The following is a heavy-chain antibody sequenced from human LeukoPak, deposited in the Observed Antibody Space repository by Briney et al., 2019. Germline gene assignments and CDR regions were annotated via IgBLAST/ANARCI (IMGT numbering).Heavy chain of an antibody. J-gene: IGHJ4*02. Sequence: GGSLRLSCAASGFTFSSHWMHWVRQAPGKGLVWVSRIDSDGSTTNYADSVKGRFTISRDNAKNTLYLQMNSLRAEEMAVYYCAREAYCGGDCYYFDYWGQGTLVTVSS. CDR2: IDSDGSTT. CDR1: GFTFSSHW. D-gene: IGHD2-21*02. V-gene: IGHV3-74*01. CDR3: AREAYCGGDCYYFDY.